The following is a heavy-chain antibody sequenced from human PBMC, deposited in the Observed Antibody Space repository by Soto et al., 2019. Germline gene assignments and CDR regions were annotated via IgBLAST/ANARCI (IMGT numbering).Heavy chain of an antibody. V-gene: IGHV4-39*01. Sequence: SETLSLTWTVSGGSVSSSSYYWGWVRQPPGKGLEWIGSVYYSGSTYYNPSLESRVTISVDKSKNQFSLKLMSLSAADTAVYYCGRLEGLATISYYFDYWGQGALVTVSS. CDR2: VYYSGST. J-gene: IGHJ4*02. CDR1: GGSVSSSSYY. CDR3: GRLEGLATISYYFDY. D-gene: IGHD3-9*01.